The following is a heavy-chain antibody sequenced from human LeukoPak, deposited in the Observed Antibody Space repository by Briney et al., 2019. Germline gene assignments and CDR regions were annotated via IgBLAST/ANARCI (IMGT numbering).Heavy chain of an antibody. Sequence: GGSLRLSCAASGFTFSSYSMNWVRQAPGKGLEWVSSISSSSSYIYYADSVKGRFTISRDNSKNTLYLQMNSLRAEDTAVYYCAKVDSLWDYYDSSGGDAFDIWGQGTMVTVSS. CDR2: ISSSSSYI. V-gene: IGHV3-21*01. D-gene: IGHD3-22*01. CDR1: GFTFSSYS. J-gene: IGHJ3*02. CDR3: AKVDSLWDYYDSSGGDAFDI.